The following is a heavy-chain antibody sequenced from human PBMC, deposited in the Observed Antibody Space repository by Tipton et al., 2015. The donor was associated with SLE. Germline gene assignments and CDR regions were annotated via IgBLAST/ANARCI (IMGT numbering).Heavy chain of an antibody. J-gene: IGHJ5*02. CDR1: GGSFSGYY. CDR3: ARGGFGYDYIWGSYRTVHWFDP. CDR2: INHSGST. D-gene: IGHD3-16*02. V-gene: IGHV4-34*01. Sequence: TLSLTCAVYGGSFSGYYWSWIRQPPGKGLEWIGEINHSGSTNYNPSLKSRVTISVDTSKNQFSLKLSSVTAADTAVYYCARGGFGYDYIWGSYRTVHWFDPWGQGTLVTVSS.